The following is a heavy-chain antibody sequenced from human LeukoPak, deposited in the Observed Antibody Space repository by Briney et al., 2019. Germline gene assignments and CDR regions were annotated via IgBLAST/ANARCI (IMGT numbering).Heavy chain of an antibody. Sequence: GGSLRLSCAASGFTFSSYSMNWVRQAPGKGLEWVPSISSSSSYIYYADSVKGRFTISRDNAKNSLYLQMNSLRAEDTAVYHCARGGSITYCSSTSCYDDYWGQGTLVTVSS. CDR3: ARGGSITYCSSTSCYDDY. J-gene: IGHJ4*02. CDR1: GFTFSSYS. CDR2: ISSSSSYI. D-gene: IGHD2-2*01. V-gene: IGHV3-21*01.